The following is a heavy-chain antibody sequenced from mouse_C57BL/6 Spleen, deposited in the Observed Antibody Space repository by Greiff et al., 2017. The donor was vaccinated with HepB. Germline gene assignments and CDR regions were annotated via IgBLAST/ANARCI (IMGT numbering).Heavy chain of an antibody. Sequence: QVQLQQPGAELVKPGASVKMSCKASGYTFTSYWITWVKQRPGQGLEWIGDIYPGSGSTNYNEKFKSKATLTVDTSSSTAYMQLSSLTSEDSAVYYLAAVITTDYYAMDYWGQGTSVTVSS. CDR2: IYPGSGST. J-gene: IGHJ4*01. CDR3: AAVITTDYYAMDY. D-gene: IGHD2-4*01. V-gene: IGHV1-55*01. CDR1: GYTFTSYW.